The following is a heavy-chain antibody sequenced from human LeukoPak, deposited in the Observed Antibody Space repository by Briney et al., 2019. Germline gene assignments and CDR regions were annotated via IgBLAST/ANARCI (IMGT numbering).Heavy chain of an antibody. D-gene: IGHD5-18*01. J-gene: IGHJ2*01. Sequence: GGSLRLSCAASGFTFSSYEMHWVRQAPGKGLEYVSAINSDGGSTYYANSVKGRFTVSRDNSKSTLYLQMGSLRDEDMAVYYCARELQSTVLVPWYLDLWGRGTLVTVSS. CDR3: ARELQSTVLVPWYLDL. CDR2: INSDGGST. V-gene: IGHV3-64*01. CDR1: GFTFSSYE.